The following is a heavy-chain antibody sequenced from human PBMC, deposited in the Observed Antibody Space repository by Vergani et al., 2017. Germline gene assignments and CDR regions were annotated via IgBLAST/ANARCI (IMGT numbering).Heavy chain of an antibody. V-gene: IGHV3-21*01. CDR3: AREAITMVRGVIVDYYYYMDV. J-gene: IGHJ6*03. CDR2: ISSSSSYI. CDR1: GFTFSSYS. Sequence: EVQLVESGGGLVKPGGSLRLSCAASGFTFSSYSMNWVRQAPGKGLEWVSSISSSSSYIYYADSVKGRFTISRDNAKNSLYLQMNSLRAEDTALYYCAREAITMVRGVIVDYYYYMDVWGKGTTVTVSS. D-gene: IGHD3-10*01.